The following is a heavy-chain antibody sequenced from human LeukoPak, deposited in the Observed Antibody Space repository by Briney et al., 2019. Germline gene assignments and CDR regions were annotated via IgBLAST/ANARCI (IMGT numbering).Heavy chain of an antibody. CDR1: GGSISSGSYY. Sequence: PSETLSLTCTVSGGSISSGSYYWSWIRQPAGKGLEWIGRIYTSGSTNYNPSLKSRVTISVDTSKNQFSLKLTSVTAADTAVYYCARHSAHSSTNDAFDIWGQGTMVTVSS. CDR2: IYTSGST. D-gene: IGHD6-13*01. V-gene: IGHV4-61*02. CDR3: ARHSAHSSTNDAFDI. J-gene: IGHJ3*02.